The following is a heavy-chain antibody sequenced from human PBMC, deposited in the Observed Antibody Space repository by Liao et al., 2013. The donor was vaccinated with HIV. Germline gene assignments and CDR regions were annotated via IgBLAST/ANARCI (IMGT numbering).Heavy chain of an antibody. D-gene: IGHD2-15*01. J-gene: IGHJ5*02. CDR1: GGSISSYQ. CDR2: IYTSGTT. CDR3: ARSMLLRPNWFDP. V-gene: IGHV4-4*07. Sequence: QVRLQQWERGLVKPSETLPLTCTVSGGSISSYQWNWIRQPAGKGLEWIGRIYTSGTTNYNPSLKSRVTMSVDTSKNQFSLKLSSVTAADTAVYYCARSMLLRPNWFDPWGQGTLVTVSS.